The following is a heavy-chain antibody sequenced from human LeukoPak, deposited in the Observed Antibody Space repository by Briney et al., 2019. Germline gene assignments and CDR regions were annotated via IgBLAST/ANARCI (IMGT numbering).Heavy chain of an antibody. CDR1: GFTFSSYG. V-gene: IGHV3-33*01. CDR3: ARDETQTWIQLWFSSYYYGMDV. CDR2: IWYDGSNK. Sequence: AGGSLRLSCAASGFTFSSYGMHWVRQAPGKGLEWVAVIWYDGSNKYYADSVKGRFTISRDNSKNTLYLQMNSLRAEDTAVYYCARDETQTWIQLWFSSYYYGMDVWGQGTTVTVSS. D-gene: IGHD5-18*01. J-gene: IGHJ6*02.